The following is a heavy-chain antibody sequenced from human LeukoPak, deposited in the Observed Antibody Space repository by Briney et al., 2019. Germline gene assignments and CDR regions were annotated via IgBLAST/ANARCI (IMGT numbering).Heavy chain of an antibody. D-gene: IGHD4-17*01. CDR1: GGSFSGYY. J-gene: IGHJ4*02. V-gene: IGHV4-34*01. Sequence: SETLSLTCAVYGGSFSGYYWSWIRQPPGKGLEWIGEINHSGSTNYNPSLKSRVTISVDTSKNQFSLKLNSVTAADTAVYYCARAGYGDSDFDYWGQGTLVTVSS. CDR3: ARAGYGDSDFDY. CDR2: INHSGST.